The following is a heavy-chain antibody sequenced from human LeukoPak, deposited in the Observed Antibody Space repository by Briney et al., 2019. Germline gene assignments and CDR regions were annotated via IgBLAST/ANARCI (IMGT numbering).Heavy chain of an antibody. Sequence: GASVKVSCKASGYTFTSYDINWVRQATGQGLEWMGWMNPSSGNTGYAQKFQGRVTMTRDTSISTAYMELSRLRSDDTAVYYCARVPVWLGGDYWGQGTLVTVSS. CDR3: ARVPVWLGGDY. J-gene: IGHJ4*02. CDR2: MNPSSGNT. CDR1: GYTFTSYD. D-gene: IGHD6-19*01. V-gene: IGHV1-8*01.